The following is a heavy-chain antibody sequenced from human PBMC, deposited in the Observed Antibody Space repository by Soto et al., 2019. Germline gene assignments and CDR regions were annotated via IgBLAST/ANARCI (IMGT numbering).Heavy chain of an antibody. Sequence: QVQLQQWGAGLLKPSETLSLNCAVTGGSLSGYYWSWIRQPPGKGLGWIGEVKDGGHSNYSPSLRGRVPVPSDTPNDQFSHRLNSGTAAHTGVYYCARGLVGVVATHRGQGSPVTGPS. CDR1: GGSLSGYY. J-gene: IGHJ4*02. D-gene: IGHD5-12*01. CDR2: VKDGGHS. V-gene: IGHV4-34*01. CDR3: ARGLVGVVATH.